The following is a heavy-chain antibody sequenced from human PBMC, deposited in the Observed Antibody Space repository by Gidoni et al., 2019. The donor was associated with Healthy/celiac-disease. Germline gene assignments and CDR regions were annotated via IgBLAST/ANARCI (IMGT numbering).Heavy chain of an antibody. CDR2: ISYDGSNK. CDR1: GFTFSSYA. J-gene: IGHJ5*02. CDR3: ARDEGPFDP. Sequence: QVQLVESGGGVVQPGRSLRLSCAASGFTFSSYAMHWVRQAPGKGLEWVAVISYDGSNKYYADSVKGRFTISRDNSKNTLYLQMNSLRAEDTAVYDCARDEGPFDPWGQGTLVTVSS. V-gene: IGHV3-30-3*01.